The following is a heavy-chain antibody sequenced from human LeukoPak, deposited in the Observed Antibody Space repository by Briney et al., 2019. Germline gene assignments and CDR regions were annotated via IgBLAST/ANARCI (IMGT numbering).Heavy chain of an antibody. CDR3: AKESGYSSSWRLSWFDP. J-gene: IGHJ5*02. D-gene: IGHD6-13*01. CDR1: GFTFSSYA. V-gene: IGHV3-23*01. Sequence: GASLRLSCTAPGFTFSSYAMSWVRQAPGKGLEWVSAISGSGGSTYYADSVKGRFTISRDNSKNTLYLQMNSLRAEDTAVYYCAKESGYSSSWRLSWFDPWGQGTLVTVSS. CDR2: ISGSGGST.